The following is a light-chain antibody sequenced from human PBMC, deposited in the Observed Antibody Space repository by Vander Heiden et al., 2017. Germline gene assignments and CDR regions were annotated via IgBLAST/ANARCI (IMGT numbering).Light chain of an antibody. CDR3: QQRVSWPLT. Sequence: EIVLTQSPATLPLSPGDRATLSCRASQSVSSYLAWYQQKAGQAPRLRIYDASNRATGIPARFSGSGFGTDFTLTISSREPEDFAVYYCQQRVSWPLTFGGGTKVEIK. CDR2: DAS. V-gene: IGKV3-11*01. J-gene: IGKJ4*01. CDR1: QSVSSY.